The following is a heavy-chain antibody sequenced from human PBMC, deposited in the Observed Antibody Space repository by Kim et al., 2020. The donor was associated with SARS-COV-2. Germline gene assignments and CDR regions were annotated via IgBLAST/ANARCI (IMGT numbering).Heavy chain of an antibody. CDR2: ISYDGSKK. Sequence: GGSLRLSCAASGFTFSSYAMHWVRQAPGKGLEWVAVISYDGSKKYYADSVKGRFTISRDNSKNTLYLQMNSLRAEDTAVYYCARVGIVGGSDCWGQATLVTVCS. CDR1: GFTFSSYA. J-gene: IGHJ4*02. V-gene: IGHV3-30-3*01. D-gene: IGHD1-26*01. CDR3: ARVGIVGGSDC.